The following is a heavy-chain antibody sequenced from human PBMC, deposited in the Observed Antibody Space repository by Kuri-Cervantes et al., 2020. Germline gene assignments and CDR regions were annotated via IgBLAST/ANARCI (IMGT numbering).Heavy chain of an antibody. Sequence: ETLSLTCAASGFTFSSYSMNWVRQAPGKGLEWVSYTSSSSSTIYYADSVKGRFTVSRDSAKDSLYLQMNNLKAEDTALYYCAGRGVTTSGAIITERGDFYGLDVWGQGTAVTVSS. V-gene: IGHV3-48*04. CDR3: AGRGVTTSGAIITERGDFYGLDV. D-gene: IGHD3-3*01. CDR2: TSSSSSTI. J-gene: IGHJ6*02. CDR1: GFTFSSYS.